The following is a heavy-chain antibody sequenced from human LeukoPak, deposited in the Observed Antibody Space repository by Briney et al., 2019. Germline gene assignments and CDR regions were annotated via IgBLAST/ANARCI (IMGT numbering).Heavy chain of an antibody. J-gene: IGHJ4*02. CDR2: MNPNSGNT. CDR3: ARGRRDSSGYYSIDY. D-gene: IGHD3-22*01. CDR1: GYTFTSYD. V-gene: IGHV1-8*03. Sequence: ASVKVSCKASGYTFTSYDINWVRQATGQGLEWMGWMNPNSGNTGYAQKFQGRVTITRNTSISTAYMELSSLRSEDTAVYYCARGRRDSSGYYSIDYWGQGTLVTVSS.